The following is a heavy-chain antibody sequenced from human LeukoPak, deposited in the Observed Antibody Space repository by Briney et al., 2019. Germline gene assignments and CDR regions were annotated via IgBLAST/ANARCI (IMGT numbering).Heavy chain of an antibody. CDR3: ARRDSYYYGSGSYGPFDP. J-gene: IGHJ5*02. CDR1: GYSFTTYW. D-gene: IGHD3-10*01. V-gene: IGHV5-51*01. CDR2: IYPGDSDT. Sequence: GESLKISCKASGYSFTTYWIGWVRQMPGKGMEWMGIIYPGDSDTRYSPSFQGQVTISADKSISTAYLQWSSLKASDTAMYFCARRDSYYYGSGSYGPFDPWGRGTLVTVSS.